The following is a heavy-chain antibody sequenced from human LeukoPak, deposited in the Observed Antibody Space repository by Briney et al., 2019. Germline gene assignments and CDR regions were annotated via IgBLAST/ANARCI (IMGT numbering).Heavy chain of an antibody. CDR3: ARDTYYYDSGGYDDAFDI. V-gene: IGHV4-59*12. D-gene: IGHD3-22*01. J-gene: IGHJ3*02. CDR1: GGSISTYF. Sequence: SETLSLTCTVSGGSISTYFWSWIRQPPGRGLEWIGHIYYSGRTNYNPPVKSRVTISVDTSKNQFSLKLSSVTAADTAVYYCARDTYYYDSGGYDDAFDIWGPGRTVTVCS. CDR2: IYYSGRT.